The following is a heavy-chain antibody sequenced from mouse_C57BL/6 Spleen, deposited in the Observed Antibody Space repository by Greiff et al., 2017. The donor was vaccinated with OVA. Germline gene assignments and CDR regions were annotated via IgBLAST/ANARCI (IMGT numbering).Heavy chain of an antibody. CDR1: GYSFTGYY. D-gene: IGHD1-1*01. CDR2: INPSTGGT. J-gene: IGHJ2*01. V-gene: IGHV1-42*01. CDR3: ARGTTVVATDYFDY. Sequence: VQLQQSGPELVKPGASVKISCKASGYSFTGYYMNWVKQSPEKSLEWIGEINPSTGGTTYNQKFKAKATLTVDKSSSTAYMQLKSLTSEDSAVYYCARGTTVVATDYFDYWGQGTTLTVSS.